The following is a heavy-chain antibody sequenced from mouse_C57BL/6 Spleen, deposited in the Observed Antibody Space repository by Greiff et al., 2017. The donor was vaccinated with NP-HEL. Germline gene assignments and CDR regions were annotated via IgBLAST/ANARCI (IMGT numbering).Heavy chain of an antibody. CDR3: ARGAYYSNSAWFAY. J-gene: IGHJ3*01. CDR1: GFNIKDYY. V-gene: IGHV14-2*01. CDR2: IDPEDGET. Sequence: EVKLQQSGAELVKPGASVKLSCTASGFNIKDYYMHWVKQRTEQGLEWIGRIDPEDGETKSAPKFQGKATITADTSSNTAYLQLSSLTSEDTAVYYCARGAYYSNSAWFAYWGQGTLVTVSA. D-gene: IGHD2-5*01.